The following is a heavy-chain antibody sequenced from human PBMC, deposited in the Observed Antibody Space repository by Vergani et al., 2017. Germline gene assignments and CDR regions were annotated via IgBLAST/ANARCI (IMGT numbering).Heavy chain of an antibody. D-gene: IGHD3-9*01. CDR1: GGSISSYY. V-gene: IGHV4-59*03. CDR2: IYYSGST. CDR3: AAGTFEDYYFDY. J-gene: IGHJ4*02. Sequence: QVQLQESGPGLVKPSETLSLTCTVSGGSISSYYWSWIRPPPGKGLEWIGYIYYSGSTNYNPTLKSRVTISVDTSKNQFSLKLSSVTAADTAVYYCAAGTFEDYYFDYWGQGTLVTVSS.